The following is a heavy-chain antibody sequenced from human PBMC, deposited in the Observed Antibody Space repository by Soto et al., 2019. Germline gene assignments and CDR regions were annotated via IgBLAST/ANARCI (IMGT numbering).Heavy chain of an antibody. D-gene: IGHD3-10*01. CDR3: ARDSLPYPFDY. V-gene: IGHV1-3*01. Sequence: ASVKVSCKASGYTFTSYAMHWVRQAPGQRLEWMGWINAGNGNTKYSRKFQGRVTITRDTSASTAYMELSSLRSEDTAVYYCARDSLPYPFDYWGQGTLVTVSS. CDR2: INAGNGNT. CDR1: GYTFTSYA. J-gene: IGHJ4*02.